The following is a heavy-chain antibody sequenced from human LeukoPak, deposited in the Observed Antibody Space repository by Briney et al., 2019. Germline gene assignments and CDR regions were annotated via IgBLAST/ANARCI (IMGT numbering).Heavy chain of an antibody. D-gene: IGHD3-3*01. CDR3: ARAHGGDFWSGYYNELDY. J-gene: IGHJ4*02. CDR2: ISGSGGST. V-gene: IGHV3-23*01. CDR1: GFTLSSYA. Sequence: GGSLRLSCAASGFTLSSYAMSWVRQAPGKGLEWVSAISGSGGSTYYADSVKGRFTISRDNSKNTLYLQMNSLRAEDTAVYYCARAHGGDFWSGYYNELDYWGQGTLVTVSS.